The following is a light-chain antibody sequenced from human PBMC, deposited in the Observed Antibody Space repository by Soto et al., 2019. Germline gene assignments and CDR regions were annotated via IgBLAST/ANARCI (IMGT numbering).Light chain of an antibody. CDR1: SSNIGNNA. J-gene: IGLJ2*01. Sequence: QSALTQPPSVCDASRQRVTISCSGGSSNIGNNAVNWYQQLPRKAPKLLIYNNDLLPSGVSDRFSGSKSGTSASLAISGLQSEDEADYYCAAWDDSLNLVAFGGGTKVTVL. V-gene: IGLV1-36*01. CDR2: NND. CDR3: AAWDDSLNLVA.